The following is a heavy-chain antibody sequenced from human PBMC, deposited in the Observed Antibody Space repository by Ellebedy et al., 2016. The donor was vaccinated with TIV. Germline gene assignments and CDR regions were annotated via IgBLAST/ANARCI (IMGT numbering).Heavy chain of an antibody. D-gene: IGHD3-9*01. V-gene: IGHV3-74*01. Sequence: HTGGSLRLSCVASGFTLSGYWMHWVRQVPGKGLVWLARINTDGSSTSYADSVEGRFTISRDNAKKTLYLEMSGLRSDDTAVYYCARESVRYFDWDYWGQGTLVAV. CDR2: INTDGSST. J-gene: IGHJ4*02. CDR3: ARESVRYFDWDY. CDR1: GFTLSGYW.